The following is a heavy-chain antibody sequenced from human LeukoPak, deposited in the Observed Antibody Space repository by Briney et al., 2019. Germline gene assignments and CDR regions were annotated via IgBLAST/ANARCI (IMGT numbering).Heavy chain of an antibody. V-gene: IGHV3-23*01. CDR2: ISGSGGST. Sequence: GGSLRLSCAASGFTFNNYAMCWVRQAPGKGLEWISCISGSGGSTYYADSVKGRFTISRDNSKNTLYLQMNSLRAEDTAVYYCANLNYYGSGSYYHRGGYWGQGTLVTVSS. J-gene: IGHJ4*02. D-gene: IGHD3-10*01. CDR3: ANLNYYGSGSYYHRGGY. CDR1: GFTFNNYA.